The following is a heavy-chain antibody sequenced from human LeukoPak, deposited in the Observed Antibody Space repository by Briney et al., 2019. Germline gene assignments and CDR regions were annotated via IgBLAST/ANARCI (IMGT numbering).Heavy chain of an antibody. CDR3: ATVATLAFNY. J-gene: IGHJ4*02. D-gene: IGHD2/OR15-2a*01. V-gene: IGHV3-7*05. CDR1: GFTFSDYS. CDR2: IKESGSDK. Sequence: PGGSLRLSCAASGFTFSDYSMNWVRQAPGKGLEWVANIKESGSDKAYVDSVKGRFTISRDNAKNSLYLQMNSLRAEDTAVYYCATVATLAFNYWGQGTLVTVSS.